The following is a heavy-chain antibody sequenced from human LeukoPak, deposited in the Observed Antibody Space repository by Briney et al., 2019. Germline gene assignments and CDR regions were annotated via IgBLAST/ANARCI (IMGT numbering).Heavy chain of an antibody. CDR1: GGSISSSY. J-gene: IGHJ4*02. V-gene: IGHV4-59*01. CDR2: VHYTGKT. CDR3: ARGHYDSRDYSNPFDN. Sequence: SETLSLTCTVSGGSISSSYWSWIRQFPGRGLEWIAYVHYTGKTNYNPPLNSRVTVSIDSSKNQFSLKMSSVTAADTAMYYCARGHYDSRDYSNPFDNWSQGTLVTVSS. D-gene: IGHD3-22*01.